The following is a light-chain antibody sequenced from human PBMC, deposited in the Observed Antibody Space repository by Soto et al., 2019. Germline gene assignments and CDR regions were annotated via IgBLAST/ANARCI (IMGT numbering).Light chain of an antibody. CDR2: GAS. CDR3: QHRSEWPVS. J-gene: IGKJ5*01. CDR1: QSVSSN. Sequence: EIVMTQSPATLSVSPGERATLSCRASQSVSSNLAWYQQKPGQAPRLLTYGASPRATGIPARFSGIGSGTDFTLTISSLEPEDFAVYYCQHRSEWPVSCGEGTRLEIK. V-gene: IGKV3-15*01.